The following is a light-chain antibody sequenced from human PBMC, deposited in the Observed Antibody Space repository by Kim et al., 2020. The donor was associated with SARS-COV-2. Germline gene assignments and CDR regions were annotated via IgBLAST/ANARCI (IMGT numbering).Light chain of an antibody. J-gene: IGKJ2*01. Sequence: PGERVTLSCRASQSVSSSYLTWYQQKPGQAPRLHIYGASTRATGIPARFSGSGSGTDFTLTISSLQPEDCAVYYCQQDYNFPFGQGTKLEI. CDR3: QQDYNFP. CDR2: GAS. CDR1: QSVSSSY. V-gene: IGKV3D-7*01.